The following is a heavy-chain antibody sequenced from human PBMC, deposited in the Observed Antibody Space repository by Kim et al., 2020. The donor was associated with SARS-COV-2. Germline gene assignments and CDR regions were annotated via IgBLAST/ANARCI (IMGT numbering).Heavy chain of an antibody. CDR3: ARRDDILTGYDDAFDI. V-gene: IGHV5-51*01. J-gene: IGHJ3*02. D-gene: IGHD3-9*01. CDR1: GYSFTSYW. CDR2: IYPGDSDT. Sequence: GESLKISCKGSGYSFTSYWIGWVRQMPGKGLEWMGIIYPGDSDTRYSPSFQGQVTISADKSISTAYLQWSSLKASDTAMYYCARRDDILTGYDDAFDIWGQGTMVTVSS.